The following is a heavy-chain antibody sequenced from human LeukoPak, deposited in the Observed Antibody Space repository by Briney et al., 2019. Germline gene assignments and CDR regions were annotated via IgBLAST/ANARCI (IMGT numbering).Heavy chain of an antibody. V-gene: IGHV1-2*02. CDR1: GYTFTGYY. D-gene: IGHD6-13*01. Sequence: ASVKVSCKASGYTFTGYYIHWVRQATGQGLEWMGWINPNSGGTNYAQKFRGRVTMTRDTSISTAYMELSRLTSDDTAVYYCARFSWDRAHFDYWGQGTLVTVSS. CDR3: ARFSWDRAHFDY. J-gene: IGHJ4*02. CDR2: INPNSGGT.